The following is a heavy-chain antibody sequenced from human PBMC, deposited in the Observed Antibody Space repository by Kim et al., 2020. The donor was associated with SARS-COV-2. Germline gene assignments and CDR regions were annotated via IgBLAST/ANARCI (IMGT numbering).Heavy chain of an antibody. V-gene: IGHV3-11*06. CDR2: ISSSSSYT. Sequence: GGSLRLSCAASGFTFSDYYMSWIRQAPGKGLEWVSYISSSSSYTNYADSVKGRFTISRDNAKNSLYLQMNSLRAEDTAVYYCARAWTQVAMVPFDPWGQGTLVTVSS. CDR3: ARAWTQVAMVPFDP. CDR1: GFTFSDYY. J-gene: IGHJ5*02. D-gene: IGHD5-18*01.